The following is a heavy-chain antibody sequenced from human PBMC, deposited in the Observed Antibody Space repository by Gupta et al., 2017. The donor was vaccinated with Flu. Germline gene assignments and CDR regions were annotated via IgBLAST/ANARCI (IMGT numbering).Heavy chain of an antibody. Sequence: EVQLVESGGGLVQPGRSLRLSCTASGFTFGDYAMSWVRQAPGKGLEWVGFIRSKAYGGTTEYAASVKGRFTISRDDSKSIAYLQMNSLKTEDTAVYYCTRPTTVTTSGDYWGQGTLVTVSS. V-gene: IGHV3-49*04. D-gene: IGHD4-11*01. CDR1: GFTFGDYA. CDR3: TRPTTVTTSGDY. CDR2: IRSKAYGGTT. J-gene: IGHJ4*02.